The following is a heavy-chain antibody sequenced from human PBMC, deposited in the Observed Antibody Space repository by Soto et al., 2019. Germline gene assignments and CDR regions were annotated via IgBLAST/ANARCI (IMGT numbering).Heavy chain of an antibody. CDR2: ISYDGSNK. V-gene: IGHV3-30*18. CDR1: GFTFSSYG. Sequence: PGGSLRLSCAASGFTFSSYGMHWVRQAPGKGLEWVAVISYDGSNKYYADSVKGRFTISRDNSKNTLYLQMNSLRAEDTAVYYCAKAPGAAAADYWGQGTLVTVSS. J-gene: IGHJ4*02. D-gene: IGHD6-13*01. CDR3: AKAPGAAAADY.